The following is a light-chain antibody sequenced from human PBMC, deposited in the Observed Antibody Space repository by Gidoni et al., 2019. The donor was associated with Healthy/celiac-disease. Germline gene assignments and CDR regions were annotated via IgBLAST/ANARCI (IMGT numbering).Light chain of an antibody. CDR3: QQSGSSPTT. Sequence: EIGLTQSPGTLSLSPGERATRSCRASQSVSSSYLAWYQQKPGQAPRLLIYGASSRATGIPVRFSGSGSGTDFTLTISRLEPEDFAVYYCQQSGSSPTTFGQGTKVEIK. CDR2: GAS. CDR1: QSVSSSY. J-gene: IGKJ1*01. V-gene: IGKV3-20*01.